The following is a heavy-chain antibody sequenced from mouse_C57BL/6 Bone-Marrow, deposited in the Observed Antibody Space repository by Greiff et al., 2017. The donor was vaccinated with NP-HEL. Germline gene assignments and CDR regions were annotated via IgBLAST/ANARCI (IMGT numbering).Heavy chain of an antibody. CDR2: IYPGIGST. V-gene: IGHV1-55*01. CDR1: GYTFTSYW. J-gene: IGHJ1*03. D-gene: IGHD1-1*01. CDR3: ALIYYYGSFYCYGDV. Sequence: QVQLQQPGAELVKPGASVKMSCTASGYTFTSYWITWVKQRPGQGLEWIGDIYPGIGSTNYNEKFKSKATLTVDTSSSTAYIQLSSLTSEDSAVYSYALIYYYGSFYCYGDVWGTGTTVTVSA.